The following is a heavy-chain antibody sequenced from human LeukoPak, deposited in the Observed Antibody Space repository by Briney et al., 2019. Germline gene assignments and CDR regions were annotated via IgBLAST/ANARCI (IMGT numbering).Heavy chain of an antibody. CDR2: VSYDGNIK. CDR3: ARDYMVRD. D-gene: IGHD3-10*01. CDR1: GSTFSSFA. V-gene: IGHV3-30*04. J-gene: IGHJ4*02. Sequence: GGSLRLSCAASGSTFSSFAMNWVRQAPGKGLEWVAVVSYDGNIKYYADSVKGRFTISRDNSKNTLYLQMNSLRTEDTAVYFCARDYMVRDWGQGTLVTVSS.